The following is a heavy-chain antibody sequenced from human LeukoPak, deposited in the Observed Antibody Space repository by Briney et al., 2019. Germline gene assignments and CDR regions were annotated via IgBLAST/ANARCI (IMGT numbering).Heavy chain of an antibody. V-gene: IGHV3-7*01. CDR1: GFTFSRFW. CDR2: IKEDGTEQ. CDR3: ARAAPAAGSHYLFDS. J-gene: IGHJ4*02. Sequence: GGSLRLSCAASGFTFSRFWMTWVRQAPGKGLEWVASIKEDGTEQYYVDSVKGRFTISRGNAKTSLFLKINSLRAEDTAVYFCARAAPAAGSHYLFDSWGQGTLVTVSS. D-gene: IGHD6-13*01.